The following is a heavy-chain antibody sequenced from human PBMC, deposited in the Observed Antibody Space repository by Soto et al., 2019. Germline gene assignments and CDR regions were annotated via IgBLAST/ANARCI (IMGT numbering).Heavy chain of an antibody. CDR2: IYYTRGT. J-gene: IGHJ4*02. CDR1: GDSISSSDYY. V-gene: IGHV4-61*08. Sequence: SETLSLTCTVSGDSISSSDYYWGWIRQPPGKGLEWIGYIYYTRGTNYNPSLKGRVTISLDTSNNQFSLKLSSVTAADTAVYYCARDAYSGPYYYLDYWGQGTLVTVSS. D-gene: IGHD1-26*01. CDR3: ARDAYSGPYYYLDY.